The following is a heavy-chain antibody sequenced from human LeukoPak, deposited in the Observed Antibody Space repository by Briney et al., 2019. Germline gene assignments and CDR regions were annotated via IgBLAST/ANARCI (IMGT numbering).Heavy chain of an antibody. CDR1: GGSISSSSYY. CDR2: IYYSGST. V-gene: IGHV4-39*01. CDR3: ARGDNWFDP. Sequence: PSETLSLTCTVSGGSISSSSYYWGWIRRPPGKGLEWIGSIYYSGSTYYNPSLKSRVTISVDTSKNQFSLKLSSVTAADTAVYYCARGDNWFDPWGQGTLVTVSS. J-gene: IGHJ5*02.